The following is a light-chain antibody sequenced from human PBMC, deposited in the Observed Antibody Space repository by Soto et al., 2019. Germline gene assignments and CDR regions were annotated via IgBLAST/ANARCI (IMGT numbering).Light chain of an antibody. CDR1: SSNIGSNT. CDR2: SIN. CDR3: AAWDDSLNGVL. V-gene: IGLV1-44*01. J-gene: IGLJ2*01. Sequence: QSVLTQPPSASGTPGQRVTISCSGSSSNIGSNTVNWYQQLPGTAPNLLIYSINQRPSGVPDRFSGSKSGTSASLAISGLQSEDEADYYCAAWDDSLNGVLFGGGTKLTVL.